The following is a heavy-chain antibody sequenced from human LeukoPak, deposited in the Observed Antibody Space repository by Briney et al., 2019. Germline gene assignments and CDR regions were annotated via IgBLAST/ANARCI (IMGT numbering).Heavy chain of an antibody. CDR1: GFTVSFNY. Sequence: GGSLRLSCAVYGFTVSFNYMNWVRQAPGKGLEWVSRIYSDGNTFYADSVKGRFTISRDNSKNTLYLQMNSLRDEDTAVYYCARDDGGYGPFDYWGQGTLVTVSS. V-gene: IGHV3-53*01. J-gene: IGHJ4*02. CDR3: ARDDGGYGPFDY. CDR2: IYSDGNT. D-gene: IGHD5-12*01.